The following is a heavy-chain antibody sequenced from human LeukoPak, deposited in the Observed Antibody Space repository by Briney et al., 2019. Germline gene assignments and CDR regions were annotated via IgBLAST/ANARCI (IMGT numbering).Heavy chain of an antibody. D-gene: IGHD6-19*01. CDR3: ARGSSGWYSVAY. CDR2: INPSGGST. CDR1: GYTFTSYY. Sequence: GASVKVSCKASGYTFTSYYMHWVRQAPGQGREWMGLINPSGGSTSYAQKFQGRVTMTRDTSTSTVYMELSSLRSEDTAVYYCARGSSGWYSVAYWGQGTLVTVSS. J-gene: IGHJ4*02. V-gene: IGHV1-46*01.